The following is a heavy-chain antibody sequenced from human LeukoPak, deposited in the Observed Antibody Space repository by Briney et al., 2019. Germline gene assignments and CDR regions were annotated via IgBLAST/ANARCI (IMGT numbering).Heavy chain of an antibody. J-gene: IGHJ4*02. V-gene: IGHV3-48*01. CDR2: ISDTSAM. CDR3: ASAGGYSGYDADC. CDR1: GFSFSLYS. Sequence: PGGSLRLSCVASGFSFSLYSMKWVRQAPGKGLEWVSYISDTSAMYYADSVRGRFTISRDNAKNSLFLQMNSLRVEDTGVYFCASAGGYSGYDADCWGQGTLVTVSS. D-gene: IGHD5-12*01.